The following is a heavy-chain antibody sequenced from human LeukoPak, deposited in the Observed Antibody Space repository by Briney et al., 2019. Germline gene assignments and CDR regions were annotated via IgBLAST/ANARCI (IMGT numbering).Heavy chain of an antibody. V-gene: IGHV2-5*02. CDR2: IYWDDDK. CDR1: GFSLSTSGVG. D-gene: IGHD1-14*01. Sequence: SGPTLVKPTQTLTLTCTFSGFSLSTSGVGVGWIRQPPGKALEWLAVIYWDDDKRYSPSLKSRLTITRDTSKNQVVLTMTNMDPLDTATYFCALRHETDGSLDYWGQGTLVTVSS. CDR3: ALRHETDGSLDY. J-gene: IGHJ4*02.